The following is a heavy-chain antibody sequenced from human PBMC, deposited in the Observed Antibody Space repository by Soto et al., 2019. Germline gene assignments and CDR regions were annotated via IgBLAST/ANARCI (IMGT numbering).Heavy chain of an antibody. CDR1: GGSISSYY. D-gene: IGHD3-3*01. CDR3: ARVEPIYRGYYDFWSGPPPGYHY. CDR2: IYYSGST. Sequence: ETLSLTCTVSGGSISSYYWSWIRQPPGKGLEWIGYIYYSGSTNYNPSLKSRVTISVDTSKNQFSLKLSSVTAADTAVYYCARVEPIYRGYYDFWSGPPPGYHYWGQGTLVTVSS. V-gene: IGHV4-59*01. J-gene: IGHJ4*02.